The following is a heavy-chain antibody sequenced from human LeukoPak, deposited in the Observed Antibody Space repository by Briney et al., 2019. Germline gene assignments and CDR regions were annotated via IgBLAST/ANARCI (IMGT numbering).Heavy chain of an antibody. CDR1: GFTFSSYW. Sequence: GGSLRLSCAASGFTFSSYWMSWVRQAPGKGLEWVANIKQDGSEKYYVDSVKGRFTISRDNAKNSLYLQMNSLRAEDAAVYYCARAQPGYSYGHDYWGQGTLVTVSS. CDR3: ARAQPGYSYGHDY. V-gene: IGHV3-7*01. CDR2: IKQDGSEK. J-gene: IGHJ4*02. D-gene: IGHD5-18*01.